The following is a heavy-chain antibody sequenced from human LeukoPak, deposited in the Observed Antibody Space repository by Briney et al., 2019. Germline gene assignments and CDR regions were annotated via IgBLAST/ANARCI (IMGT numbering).Heavy chain of an antibody. CDR3: ARAAGWFDP. CDR2: ISSSSNNI. Sequence: PGGSLRLSCAASGFTFSDYYMTWIRQAPGKGLEWVSYISSSSNNIHYANSVRGRFTISRDNAKNSVNLQMNSLRAEDTAIYYCARAAGWFDPWGQGTLVTVSS. CDR1: GFTFSDYY. J-gene: IGHJ5*02. V-gene: IGHV3-11*01.